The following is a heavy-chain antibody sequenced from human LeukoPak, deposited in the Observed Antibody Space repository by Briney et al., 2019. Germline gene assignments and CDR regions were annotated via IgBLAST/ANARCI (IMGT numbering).Heavy chain of an antibody. CDR1: GFTFSSYG. J-gene: IGHJ4*02. CDR3: ARSDYGGNEGFDY. V-gene: IGHV3-33*01. CDR2: IWYDGSNK. Sequence: GGSLRLSCAASGFTFSSYGMHWVRQAPGKGLEWVAVIWYDGSNKYYADSVKGRFTISRDNSKNTLYLQMNSLRAEDTAVYYCARSDYGGNEGFDYWGPGTLVTVSS. D-gene: IGHD4-23*01.